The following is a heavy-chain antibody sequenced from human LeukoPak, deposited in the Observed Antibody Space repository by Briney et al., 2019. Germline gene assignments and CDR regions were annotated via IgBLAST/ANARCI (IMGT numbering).Heavy chain of an antibody. V-gene: IGHV4-61*01. CDR1: GGSVSSGFYH. CDR2: LYDSGIT. Sequence: PSEALSLICTVSGGSVSSGFYHWTWIRQPRGKGLECIGFLYDSGITNYNPSLKSRVTISVDTSKKQFSLKLSSVTPADTAVYYCARGSNLGDPEGFDIWGHGTMVTVS. J-gene: IGHJ3*02. D-gene: IGHD2-21*02. CDR3: ARGSNLGDPEGFDI.